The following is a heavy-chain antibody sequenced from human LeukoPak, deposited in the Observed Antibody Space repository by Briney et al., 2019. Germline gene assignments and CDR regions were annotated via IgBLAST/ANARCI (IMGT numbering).Heavy chain of an antibody. CDR3: ARDRGLRYFDSLKDY. J-gene: IGHJ4*02. V-gene: IGHV3-7*01. CDR1: GFTFSSYW. Sequence: GGSLRLSCAASGFTFSSYWMSWVRQAPGKGLEWVANIKQDGSEKYYVDSVKGRFAISRDNAKNSLYLQMNSLRAEDTAVYYCARDRGLRYFDSLKDYWGQGTLVTVSS. CDR2: IKQDGSEK. D-gene: IGHD3-9*01.